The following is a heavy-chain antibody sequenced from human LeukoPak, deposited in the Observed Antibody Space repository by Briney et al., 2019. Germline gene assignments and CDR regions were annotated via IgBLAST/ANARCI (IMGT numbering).Heavy chain of an antibody. J-gene: IGHJ4*02. D-gene: IGHD1-26*01. V-gene: IGHV4-59*01. Sequence: SETLSLTCTVSGGSISSYYWSWIRQPPGKGLEWIGYIYYSGSTNYNPSLKSRVTISVDTSKNQFSLKLSSVTAADTAVYYCARGVGATNYWGQGTLVTVSS. CDR2: IYYSGST. CDR1: GGSISSYY. CDR3: ARGVGATNY.